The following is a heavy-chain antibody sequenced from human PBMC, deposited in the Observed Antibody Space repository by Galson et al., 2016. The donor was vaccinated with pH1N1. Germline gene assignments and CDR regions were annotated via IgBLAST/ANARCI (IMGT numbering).Heavy chain of an antibody. J-gene: IGHJ4*02. V-gene: IGHV1-69*13. D-gene: IGHD4-17*01. CDR1: GGTFGAYA. CDR2: IIPFSHSR. CDR3: AHLGYGDYVGYFDY. Sequence: SVKVSCKASGGTFGAYALNWVRRAPGQGLEWMGWIIPFSHSRKYGQNSQGRVTISADESSSTVYLELTNLKSEDTATYFCAHLGYGDYVGYFDYWGQGTLVTVSS.